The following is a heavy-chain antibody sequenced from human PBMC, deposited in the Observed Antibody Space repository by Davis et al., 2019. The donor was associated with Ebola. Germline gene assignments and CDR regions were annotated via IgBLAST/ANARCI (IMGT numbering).Heavy chain of an antibody. V-gene: IGHV3-23*01. CDR2: LTGSGYTT. D-gene: IGHD6-19*01. J-gene: IGHJ4*02. Sequence: PGGSLRLSCAASGFTFSSYAMSWVRQTPGKGLEWVSTLTGSGYTTDYADSVKGRFTISRDKSKNTVYLQMNSLRAEDTAVYYCAKEIGGSGWYSIDYWGQGTLVTVSS. CDR3: AKEIGGSGWYSIDY. CDR1: GFTFSSYA.